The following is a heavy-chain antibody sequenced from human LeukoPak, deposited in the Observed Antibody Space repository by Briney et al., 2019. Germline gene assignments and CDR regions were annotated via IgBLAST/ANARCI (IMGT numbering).Heavy chain of an antibody. CDR1: GYTFTSYY. D-gene: IGHD3-9*01. Sequence: ASVKVSCKASGYTFTSYYMHWVRQAPGQGLEWMGWINPNSGGTNYAQKFQGRVTMTRDTSISTAYMELSRLRSDDTAVYYCARDSMDYDILTGYYNGWFDPWGQGTLATVSS. V-gene: IGHV1-2*02. CDR2: INPNSGGT. CDR3: ARDSMDYDILTGYYNGWFDP. J-gene: IGHJ5*02.